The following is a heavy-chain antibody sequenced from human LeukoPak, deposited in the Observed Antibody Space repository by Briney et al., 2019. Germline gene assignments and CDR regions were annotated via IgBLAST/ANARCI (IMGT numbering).Heavy chain of an antibody. V-gene: IGHV1-2*02. J-gene: IGHJ1*01. D-gene: IGHD2-21*01. CDR1: GYTFTGYY. Sequence: ASVKVSCKAPGYTFTGYYLYWVRQAPEQGLEWMGWINPNSGGTNFAEKFQGRVTLTRDTSTSTAFMELRRLRSDDTAVHYCARDESTSILWWWGQGTLVTVSS. CDR3: ARDESTSILWW. CDR2: INPNSGGT.